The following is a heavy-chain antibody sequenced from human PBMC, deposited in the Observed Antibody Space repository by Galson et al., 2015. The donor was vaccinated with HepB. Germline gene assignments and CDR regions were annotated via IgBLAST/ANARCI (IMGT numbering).Heavy chain of an antibody. CDR1: GFTFSSYS. D-gene: IGHD3-3*01. CDR2: ISSSSSTI. Sequence: SLRLSCAASGFTFSSYSMNWVRQAPGKGLEWVSYISSSSSTIYYADSVKGRFTISRDNAKNSLYLQTNSLRAEDTAVYYCARGITIFGVSFAGDYYYYYMDVWGKGTTVTVSS. J-gene: IGHJ6*03. V-gene: IGHV3-48*01. CDR3: ARGITIFGVSFAGDYYYYYMDV.